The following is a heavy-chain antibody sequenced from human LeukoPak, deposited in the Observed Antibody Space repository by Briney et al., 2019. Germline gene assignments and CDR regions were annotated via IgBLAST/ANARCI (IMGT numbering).Heavy chain of an antibody. CDR3: ARDAYSGTYGDTYYYYMDV. J-gene: IGHJ6*03. D-gene: IGHD1-26*01. Sequence: GGSLRLSCAASGFSFSSYNMNWVSQTPGKGLEWVSSITSSSTYTFYADSVKGRFTISRDNARNSLYLQMNSLRAEDTAVYYCARDAYSGTYGDTYYYYMDVWGKGTTVTISS. CDR2: ITSSSTYT. CDR1: GFSFSSYN. V-gene: IGHV3-21*01.